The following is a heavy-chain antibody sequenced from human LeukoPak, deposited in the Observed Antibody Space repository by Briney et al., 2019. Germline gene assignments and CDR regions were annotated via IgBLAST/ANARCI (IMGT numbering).Heavy chain of an antibody. J-gene: IGHJ4*02. Sequence: GASVKVSCKASGGTFSSYAISWVRQAPGQGLEWMGGIIPIFGTANYAQKFQGRVTITADKSTSTAYMELSSLRSEDTAVYCCAREYSSSSGIYFDYWGQGTLVTVSS. CDR2: IIPIFGTA. D-gene: IGHD6-6*01. CDR3: AREYSSSSGIYFDY. V-gene: IGHV1-69*06. CDR1: GGTFSSYA.